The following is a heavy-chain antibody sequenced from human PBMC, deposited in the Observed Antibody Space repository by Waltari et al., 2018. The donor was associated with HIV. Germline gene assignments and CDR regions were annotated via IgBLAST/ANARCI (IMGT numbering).Heavy chain of an antibody. Sequence: QVQLVQSGAEVKKPGASVKVSCKASGYTFTGYYMHWVRQAPGQGLEWMGWINPNSGGTNEAQKFQGRVTMTRDTSISTAYMELSRLRSDDTAVYYCARAQYYYDSSGYYYGDYGMDVWGQGTTVTVSS. CDR3: ARAQYYYDSSGYYYGDYGMDV. J-gene: IGHJ6*02. CDR1: GYTFTGYY. D-gene: IGHD3-22*01. V-gene: IGHV1-2*02. CDR2: INPNSGGT.